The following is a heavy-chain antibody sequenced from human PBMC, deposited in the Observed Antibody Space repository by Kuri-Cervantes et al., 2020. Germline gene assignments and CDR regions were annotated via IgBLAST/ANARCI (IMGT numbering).Heavy chain of an antibody. Sequence: GESLKIPCSASGFTVSNNYMSWIRQAPGKGLEWVAVISYDGSNKYYADSVKGRFTISRDNSKNTLYLQMNSLRAEDTAAYYCARGGWGSSSWYRGDWFDPWGQGTLVTVSS. D-gene: IGHD6-13*01. V-gene: IGHV3-30-3*01. CDR3: ARGGWGSSSWYRGDWFDP. CDR1: GFTVSNNY. J-gene: IGHJ5*02. CDR2: ISYDGSNK.